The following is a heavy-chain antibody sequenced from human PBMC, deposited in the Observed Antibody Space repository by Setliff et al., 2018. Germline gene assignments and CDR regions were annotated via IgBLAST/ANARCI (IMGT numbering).Heavy chain of an antibody. V-gene: IGHV1-69*06. CDR2: IIPIFGTA. Sequence: SVKVSCKASGGAFSSYAISWVRQAPGQGLEWMGRIIPIFGTANYAQKFQGRVTITADKSTSTAYMELSSLRSEDTAVYYCARDPPHDFWSGYYGRGGYYYYMDVWGKGTTVTVSS. CDR1: GGAFSSYA. D-gene: IGHD3-3*01. J-gene: IGHJ6*03. CDR3: ARDPPHDFWSGYYGRGGYYYYMDV.